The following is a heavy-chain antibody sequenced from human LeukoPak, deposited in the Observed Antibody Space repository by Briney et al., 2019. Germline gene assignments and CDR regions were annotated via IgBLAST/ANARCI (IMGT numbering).Heavy chain of an antibody. V-gene: IGHV3-74*03. Sequence: PGGSLRLSCAASGFTFSSTWMHWVRQPPGKGLVWVARITSDGSSTTYAESVKGRFTISRDNAKNTLYLQVNSLRAEDTAVYYCARDWYHAIDYWGQGTLVTVSS. CDR3: ARDWYHAIDY. CDR1: GFTFSSTW. D-gene: IGHD2-2*01. J-gene: IGHJ4*02. CDR2: ITSDGSST.